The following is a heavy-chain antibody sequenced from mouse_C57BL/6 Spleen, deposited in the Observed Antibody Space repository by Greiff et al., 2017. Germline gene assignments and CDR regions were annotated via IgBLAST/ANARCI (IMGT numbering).Heavy chain of an antibody. CDR2: ISDGGSYT. J-gene: IGHJ2*01. Sequence: EVHLVESGGGLVKPGGSLKLSCAASGFTFSSYAMSWVRQTPEKRLEWVATISDGGSYTYYPDNVKGRFTISRDTAKNNLYLQMSHLKSEDTAMYYCARAGGNYDYWGQGTTLTVSS. V-gene: IGHV5-4*01. D-gene: IGHD2-1*01. CDR1: GFTFSSYA. CDR3: ARAGGNYDY.